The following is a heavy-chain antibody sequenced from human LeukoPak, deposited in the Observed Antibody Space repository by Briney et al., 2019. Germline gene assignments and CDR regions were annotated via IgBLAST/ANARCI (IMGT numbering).Heavy chain of an antibody. CDR3: ASSHQEVPAAMGYYYYYYGMDV. CDR2: INSDGSST. D-gene: IGHD2-2*01. Sequence: GGSLRLSCVGSGFTLSSYAMSWVRQAPGKGLVWVSRINSDGSSTSYADSVKGRFTISRDNAKNTLYLQMNSLRAEDTAVYYCASSHQEVPAAMGYYYYYYGMDVWGQGTTVTVSS. V-gene: IGHV3-74*01. CDR1: GFTLSSYA. J-gene: IGHJ6*02.